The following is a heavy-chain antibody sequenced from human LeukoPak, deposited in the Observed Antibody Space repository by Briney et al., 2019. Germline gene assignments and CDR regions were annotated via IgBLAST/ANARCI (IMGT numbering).Heavy chain of an antibody. V-gene: IGHV4-61*02. CDR2: IYTSGST. D-gene: IGHD6-13*01. CDR1: GGSISSGSYY. CDR3: ARDLARIAAAVD. Sequence: SETLSLTCTVSGGSISSGSYYWSWIRQPPGKGLEWIGRIYTSGSTNYNPSLKSRVTISVDTSKNQFSLKLSSVTAADTAVYYCARDLARIAAAVDWGQGTLVTVSS. J-gene: IGHJ4*02.